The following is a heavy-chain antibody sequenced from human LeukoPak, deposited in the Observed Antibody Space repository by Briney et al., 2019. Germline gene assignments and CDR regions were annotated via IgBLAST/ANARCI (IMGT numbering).Heavy chain of an antibody. CDR3: ARAPTRRDAFDI. V-gene: IGHV4-59*01. CDR2: IYYSGST. CDR1: GGSISGYY. Sequence: SETLSLTCTVSGGSISGYYWSWIRQPPGKGLEWIGYIYYSGSTNYNPSLKSGVTISVDTSKNQFSLKLSSVTAADTAVYYCARAPTRRDAFDIWGQGTMVTVSS. J-gene: IGHJ3*02.